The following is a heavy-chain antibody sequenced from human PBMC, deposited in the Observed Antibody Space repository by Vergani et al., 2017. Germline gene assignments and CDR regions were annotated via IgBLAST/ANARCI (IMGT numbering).Heavy chain of an antibody. V-gene: IGHV1-18*01. D-gene: IGHD3-3*01. CDR1: GYTFTSYG. CDR2: ISAYNGNT. J-gene: IGHJ5*02. CDR3: ARARARIYDFLSGSPINWFDP. Sequence: QVQLVQSGAEVKKPGASVKVSCKASGYTFTSYGISWVRQAPGQGLEWMGWISAYNGNTNYAQKLQGRVTMTTDTSTSTAYMELRSLSSDDTAVYYCARARARIYDFLSGSPINWFDPWGQGTLVTVSS.